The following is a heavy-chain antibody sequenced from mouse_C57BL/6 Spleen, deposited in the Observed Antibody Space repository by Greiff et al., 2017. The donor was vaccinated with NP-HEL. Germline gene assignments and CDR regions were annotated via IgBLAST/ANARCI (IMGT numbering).Heavy chain of an antibody. V-gene: IGHV1-85*01. CDR1: GYTFTSYD. CDR3: ARPYYYGSSPSRYFDV. CDR2: IYPRDGST. J-gene: IGHJ1*03. D-gene: IGHD1-1*01. Sequence: QVQLQQSGPELVKPGASVKLSCKASGYTFTSYDINWVKQRPGQGLEWIGWIYPRDGSTKYNEKFKGKATLTVDTSSSTAYMELHSLTSEDSAVYFCARPYYYGSSPSRYFDVWGTGTTVTVSS.